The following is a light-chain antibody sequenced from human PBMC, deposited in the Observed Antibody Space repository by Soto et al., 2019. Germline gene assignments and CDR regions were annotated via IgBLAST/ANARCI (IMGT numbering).Light chain of an antibody. CDR2: EVT. J-gene: IGLJ1*01. V-gene: IGLV2-14*01. Sequence: QSALTQPASVSGSPGQSITISCTGTSSDIGHYNYVSWYQQHPGKVPKLMISEVTNRPSGFSDRFSGSKSGNTASLTISGLQAEDEADYYCSSYTTTFTQVFGTGTKVTVL. CDR1: SSDIGHYNY. CDR3: SSYTTTFTQV.